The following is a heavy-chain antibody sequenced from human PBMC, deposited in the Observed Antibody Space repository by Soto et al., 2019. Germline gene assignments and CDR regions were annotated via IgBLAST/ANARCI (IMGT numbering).Heavy chain of an antibody. CDR2: IIPIFGTA. CDR3: ARDHRRMATIWEGEDWYFYL. Sequence: QAQLVQSGAEVKKPGSSVKVSCKASGGTLSRYAISWVRQAPGQELEWMGGIIPIFGTANYAQKFQGRVTITADEATSTPYRELSRLRAEETAVYDCARDHRRMATIWEGEDWYFYLWGRGALVTVAS. V-gene: IGHV1-69*12. CDR1: GGTLSRYA. J-gene: IGHJ2*01. D-gene: IGHD5-12*01.